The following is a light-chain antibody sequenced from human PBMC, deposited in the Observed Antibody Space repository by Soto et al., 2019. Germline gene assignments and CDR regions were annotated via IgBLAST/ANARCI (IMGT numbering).Light chain of an antibody. V-gene: IGLV1-40*01. CDR3: QSYASSRSVV. CDR2: GDS. J-gene: IGLJ3*02. CDR1: SSNIGGGND. Sequence: QSVLTQPPSVSGSPGQSITISCTGSSSNIGGGNDVSWYQQLPGKAPKLLIYGDSNRPSGVPDRFSGSKSGTSASLAITGLQAEDEADYYCQSYASSRSVVFGGGTKLTVL.